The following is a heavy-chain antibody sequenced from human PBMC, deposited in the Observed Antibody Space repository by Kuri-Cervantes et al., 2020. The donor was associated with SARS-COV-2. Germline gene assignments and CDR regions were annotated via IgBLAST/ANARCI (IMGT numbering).Heavy chain of an antibody. CDR3: ARGRSFNWVRGFDP. J-gene: IGHJ5*02. Sequence: GGSLRLSCAASGFTFCNDWMNWVRQAPGKGLEWVGGIKIKTDGGTTDYAAPVKGRFTISRDNSKNTLYLQMHSLRAEDTAIYYCARGRSFNWVRGFDPWGQGTLVTVSS. CDR1: GFTFCNDW. D-gene: IGHD7-27*01. CDR2: IKIKTDGGTT. V-gene: IGHV3-15*07.